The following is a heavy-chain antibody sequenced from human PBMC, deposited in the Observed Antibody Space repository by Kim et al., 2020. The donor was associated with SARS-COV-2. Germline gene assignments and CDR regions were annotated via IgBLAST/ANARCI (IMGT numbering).Heavy chain of an antibody. D-gene: IGHD4-17*01. CDR2: ISSSSSTI. V-gene: IGHV3-48*02. J-gene: IGHJ6*02. CDR1: GFTFSSYS. Sequence: GGSLRLSCAASGFTFSSYSMNWVRQAPGKGLEWVSYISSSSSTIYYADSVKGRFTISRDNAKNSLYLQMNSLRDEDTAVYYCARGYGGNAPTYYYYGMDVWGQGTTVTVSS. CDR3: ARGYGGNAPTYYYYGMDV.